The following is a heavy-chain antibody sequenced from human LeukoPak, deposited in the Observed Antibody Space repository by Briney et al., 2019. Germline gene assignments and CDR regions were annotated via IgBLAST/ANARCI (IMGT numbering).Heavy chain of an antibody. CDR1: GFTVSSNY. D-gene: IGHD5-24*01. CDR3: ARGAGYNYPYYFDY. Sequence: GGSLRLSCAASGFTVSSNYMNWVRQAPGKGLEWVSVIYGGGNIYYADSVKGRFTISKDNSKNTLYLQMNSLRAEDTAVYYCARGAGYNYPYYFDYWGQGTLVTVSS. V-gene: IGHV3-53*01. J-gene: IGHJ4*02. CDR2: IYGGGNI.